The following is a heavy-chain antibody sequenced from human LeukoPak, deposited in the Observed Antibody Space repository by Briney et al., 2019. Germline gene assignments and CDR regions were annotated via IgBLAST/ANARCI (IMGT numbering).Heavy chain of an antibody. J-gene: IGHJ5*02. V-gene: IGHV4-39*07. D-gene: IGHD2-21*02. CDR2: IEDTGYT. CDR3: VRSWALTAKNWFDP. Sequence: WIRQAPGKGLEWIAHIEDTGYTYYNPSLKSRVTISIDSSKNHFSLNLTSVTAADTAVYYCVRSWALTAKNWFDPWGQGTLVTVSS.